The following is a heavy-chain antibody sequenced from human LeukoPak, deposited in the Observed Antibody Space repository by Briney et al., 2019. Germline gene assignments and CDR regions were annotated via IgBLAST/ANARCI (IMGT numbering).Heavy chain of an antibody. CDR2: ISSSSSYI. CDR3: AREPRGYCSGGSCTPGPNWFDP. Sequence: GGSLRLSCAASGFTFSSCSMNWVRQAPGKGLEWVSSISSSSSYIYYADSVKGRFTISRDNAKNSLYLQMNSLRAEDTAVYYCAREPRGYCSGGSCTPGPNWFDPWGQGTLVTVSS. V-gene: IGHV3-21*01. CDR1: GFTFSSCS. D-gene: IGHD2-15*01. J-gene: IGHJ5*02.